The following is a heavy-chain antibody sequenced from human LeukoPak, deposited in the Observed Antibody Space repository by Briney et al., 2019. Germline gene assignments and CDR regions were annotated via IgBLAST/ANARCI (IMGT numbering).Heavy chain of an antibody. CDR1: GGSINSGSFY. V-gene: IGHV4-39*07. Sequence: SETLSLTCTVSGGSINSGSFYWGWIRQPPGKGLEWIVSIYSSGNTYYHPSLKSRVTISGDTSKNQFSLKLSSVTAADTAVYYCARVPRSYYYYYYMDVWGKGTTVTVSS. J-gene: IGHJ6*03. CDR3: ARVPRSYYYYYYMDV. CDR2: IYSSGNT.